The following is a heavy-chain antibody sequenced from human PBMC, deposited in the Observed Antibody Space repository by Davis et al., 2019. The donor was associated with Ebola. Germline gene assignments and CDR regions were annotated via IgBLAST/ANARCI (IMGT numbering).Heavy chain of an antibody. J-gene: IGHJ4*02. D-gene: IGHD6-6*01. CDR3: ARAGAARPLDY. V-gene: IGHV3-21*01. CDR2: ISSSSSYI. CDR1: GFTVSSNY. Sequence: GESLKISCAASGFTVSSNYMSWVRQAPGKGLEWVSSISSSSSYIYYADSVKGRFTISRDNAKNSLYLQMNSLRAEDTAVYYCARAGAARPLDYWGQGTLVTVSS.